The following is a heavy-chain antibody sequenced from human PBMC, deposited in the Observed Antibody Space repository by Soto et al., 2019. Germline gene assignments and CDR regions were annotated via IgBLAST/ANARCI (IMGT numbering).Heavy chain of an antibody. V-gene: IGHV1-24*01. CDR3: ATNREYISRLGMAV. CDR2: FDPEDGET. Sequence: SAGLSCKECRFRLHDISMRWVQQARRKGLEWIGGFDPEDGETIYAQKLKGIVTMTEDTSTDTAYMELRSLRSEDTAVYYCATNREYISRLGMAVRRQRTTVIVS. CDR1: RFRLHDIS. D-gene: IGHD3-10*01. J-gene: IGHJ6*02.